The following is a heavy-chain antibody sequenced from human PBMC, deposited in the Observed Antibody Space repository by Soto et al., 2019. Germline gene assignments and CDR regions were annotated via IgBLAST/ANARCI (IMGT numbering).Heavy chain of an antibody. J-gene: IGHJ3*02. CDR3: AKAFTMFRGIPDDAFDT. CDR2: ITWNSGTL. V-gene: IGHV3-9*01. CDR1: GFTFDDYV. D-gene: IGHD3-10*01. Sequence: EVQLVESGGTLVQPGRSLRLSCAASGFTFDDYVMHWVRQAPGKGLEWVSGITWNSGTLAYADSVKGRFTISRDNAKNSLHLQMNSLRAEDTALYYCAKAFTMFRGIPDDAFDTWGQGTMVTVSS.